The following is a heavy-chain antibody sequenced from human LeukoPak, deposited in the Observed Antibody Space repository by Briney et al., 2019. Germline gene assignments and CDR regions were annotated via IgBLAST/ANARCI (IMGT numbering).Heavy chain of an antibody. J-gene: IGHJ4*02. CDR2: ISGSGGST. CDR3: AKLTGGYCSSTSCYTFDY. V-gene: IGHV3-23*01. CDR1: GFTFSSYA. D-gene: IGHD2-2*02. Sequence: QAGGSLRLSCAASGFTFSSYAMSWVRRAPGKGLEWVSAISGSGGSTYYADSVKGRFTISRDNSKNTLYLQMNSLRAEDTAVYYCAKLTGGYCSSTSCYTFDYWGQGTLVTVSS.